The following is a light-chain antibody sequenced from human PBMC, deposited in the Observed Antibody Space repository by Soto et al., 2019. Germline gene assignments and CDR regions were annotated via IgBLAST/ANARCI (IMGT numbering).Light chain of an antibody. Sequence: DIQVTQSPSSLSADVGDRVTITCRASQSISSYLNWYQQKPGKAPKLLIYAASSLQSGVPSRFSGGGSGTDFTLTISSLQPEDFADYYCQQSYKTPWTFGQGTKVEIK. CDR2: AAS. J-gene: IGKJ1*01. CDR1: QSISSY. CDR3: QQSYKTPWT. V-gene: IGKV1-39*01.